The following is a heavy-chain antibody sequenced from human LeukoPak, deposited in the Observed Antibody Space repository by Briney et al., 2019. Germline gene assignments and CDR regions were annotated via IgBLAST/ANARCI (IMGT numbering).Heavy chain of an antibody. Sequence: GGSLRLSCAVSGFTFGGRLMHWVRQAPGKGLVWVALIKDDGSTTNYADSVKGRFTASRDDAKNTVYLQMSSLRAEDTAVYYCHPLAFITNWGQGTLVTVSS. D-gene: IGHD3-22*01. CDR2: IKDDGSTT. CDR3: HPLAFITN. CDR1: GFTFGGRL. J-gene: IGHJ4*02. V-gene: IGHV3-74*01.